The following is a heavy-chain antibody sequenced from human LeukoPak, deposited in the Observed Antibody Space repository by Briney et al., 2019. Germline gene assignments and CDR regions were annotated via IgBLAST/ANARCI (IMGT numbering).Heavy chain of an antibody. J-gene: IGHJ4*02. Sequence: GGSLRLSCAASGFTFSSYWMTWVRQAPGKGLEWVANIREDGSEIYYLDSVKGRFTISRDNTKNSLYLQMNSLRAEDTAVYYCAIGVYHYDYWGQGTLVTVSS. CDR3: AIGVYHYDY. D-gene: IGHD3-3*01. V-gene: IGHV3-7*01. CDR1: GFTFSSYW. CDR2: IREDGSEI.